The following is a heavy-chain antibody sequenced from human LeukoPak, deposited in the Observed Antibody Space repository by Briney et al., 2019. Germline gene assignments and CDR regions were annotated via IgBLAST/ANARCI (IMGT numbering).Heavy chain of an antibody. CDR1: GGSINSYY. CDR2: IYYSGST. J-gene: IGHJ3*01. Sequence: SETLSLTCTVSGGSINSYYWSWIRRPPGKGLEWIAYIYYSGSTNYNPSLKSRVTISVDTSRNQFSLTLSSVTAADTAVYYCARQPGGTAAFDLWGQGTMVTVSS. D-gene: IGHD1-14*01. CDR3: ARQPGGTAAFDL. V-gene: IGHV4-59*08.